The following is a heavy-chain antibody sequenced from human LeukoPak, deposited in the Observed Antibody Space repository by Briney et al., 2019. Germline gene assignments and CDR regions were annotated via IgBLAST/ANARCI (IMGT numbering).Heavy chain of an antibody. CDR1: GFTFSSNS. CDR2: ISLSSTNI. V-gene: IGHV3-21*04. J-gene: IGHJ4*02. Sequence: PGGSLRLSCAASGFTFSSNSMNWVRQAPGKGLEWVSSISLSSTNIFYADSLKGRFTVSRDNAKNSLYLQMHSLRAEDTAIYYCARHRGVDVPGPFDFWGQGTLVTVSS. D-gene: IGHD3-10*01. CDR3: ARHRGVDVPGPFDF.